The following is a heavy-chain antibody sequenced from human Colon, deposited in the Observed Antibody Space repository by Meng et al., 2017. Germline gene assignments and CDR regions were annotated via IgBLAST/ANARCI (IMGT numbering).Heavy chain of an antibody. D-gene: IGHD1-26*01. Sequence: QVQLQESGPRLVKPSQTLSLTCTVPGDSVSSNSYSWTWIRQHPGTGLEWIGYIYSGGISHYNPSLKSRITMSIDTSKNQFSLQLTSVTAADTAIYYCARDPLAVGPTDRGLDSWGQGTLVTVSS. J-gene: IGHJ4*02. V-gene: IGHV4-31*03. CDR1: GDSVSSNSYS. CDR2: IYSGGIS. CDR3: ARDPLAVGPTDRGLDS.